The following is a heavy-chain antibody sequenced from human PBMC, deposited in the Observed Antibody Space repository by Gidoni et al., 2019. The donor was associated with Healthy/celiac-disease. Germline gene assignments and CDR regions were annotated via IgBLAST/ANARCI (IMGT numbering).Heavy chain of an antibody. V-gene: IGHV3-21*01. J-gene: IGHJ4*02. CDR2: ISSSSSYI. D-gene: IGHD6-19*01. CDR1: GFTFSRYS. Sequence: EVQLVESGGGLVKPGGSLRLSCAASGFTFSRYSMNWVRQAPGKGLEWVSSISSSSSYIYYADSVKGRFTISRDNAKNSLYLQMNSLRAEDTAVYYCARAGIAVAGTPYFDYWGQGTLVTVSS. CDR3: ARAGIAVAGTPYFDY.